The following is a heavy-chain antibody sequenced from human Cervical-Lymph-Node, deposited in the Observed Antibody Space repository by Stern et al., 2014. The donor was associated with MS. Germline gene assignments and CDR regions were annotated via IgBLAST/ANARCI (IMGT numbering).Heavy chain of an antibody. D-gene: IGHD4-23*01. CDR3: ARGVSYGGNYFDF. CDR2: INPSSGST. CDR1: GYTFSEFY. J-gene: IGHJ4*02. V-gene: IGHV1-46*01. Sequence: QLVQSGAEVKKPWASVKVSCKTSGYTFSEFYVTWVRQAPGQGLEWMGIINPSSGSTNYAQKFQGRVSMTTDTSTSTIYMEMRSLKSEDTAIYYCARGVSYGGNYFDFWGRGTLVTVSS.